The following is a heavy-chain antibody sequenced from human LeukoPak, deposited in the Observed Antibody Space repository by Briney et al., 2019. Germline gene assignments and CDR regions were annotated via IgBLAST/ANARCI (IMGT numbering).Heavy chain of an antibody. J-gene: IGHJ4*02. CDR2: INPSGGST. D-gene: IGHD4-17*01. Sequence: GASVKVSCKASGYTFTSYYMHWVRQAPGQGLEWMGIINPSGGSTSYAQKFQGRVTMTRDTSTSTAYMELRSLRSDDTAVYYCARDGDYGDYAGYFDYWGQGTLVTVSS. CDR1: GYTFTSYY. V-gene: IGHV1-46*01. CDR3: ARDGDYGDYAGYFDY.